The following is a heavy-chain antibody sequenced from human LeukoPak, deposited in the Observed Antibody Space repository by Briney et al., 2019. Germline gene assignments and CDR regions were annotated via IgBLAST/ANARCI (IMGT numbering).Heavy chain of an antibody. Sequence: QTGGSLRLSCAASGFTFDYNAMHWVRQAPGKGLEWVSLISGDGGTTYYADSVKGRFTISRDNAKNTLYLQMNSLRAEDTAVYYCARDLRTPSDTNIAIDYWGQGTLVTVSS. CDR2: ISGDGGTT. D-gene: IGHD4-23*01. CDR3: ARDLRTPSDTNIAIDY. J-gene: IGHJ4*02. V-gene: IGHV3-43*02. CDR1: GFTFDYNA.